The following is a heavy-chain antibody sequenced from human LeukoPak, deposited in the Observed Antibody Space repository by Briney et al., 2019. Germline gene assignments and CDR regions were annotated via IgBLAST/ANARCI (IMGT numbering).Heavy chain of an antibody. CDR2: IYYSGST. CDR1: GGSISSYY. Sequence: PSETLSLTCPVSGGSISSYYWSWIRQPPGKGLEWIGYIYYSGSTNYNPSLKSRVTISVDTSKNQFSLKLSSVTAADTAVYYCARGRSLNAFDIWGQGTMVTVSS. V-gene: IGHV4-59*01. J-gene: IGHJ3*02. CDR3: ARGRSLNAFDI.